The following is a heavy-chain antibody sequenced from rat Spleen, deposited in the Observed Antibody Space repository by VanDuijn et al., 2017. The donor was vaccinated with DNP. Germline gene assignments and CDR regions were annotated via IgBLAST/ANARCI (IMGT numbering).Heavy chain of an antibody. Sequence: VQLQESGPGLVKPSQSLSLTCSVTGYSIISSYRWHWIRKFPGNKLEWLGYMNSAGSTNYNPSLKSRISITRDTSKNHFFLHLISVTTEDTATYYCARWTRYFDYWGQGVMVTVSS. J-gene: IGHJ2*01. D-gene: IGHD1-7*01. CDR2: MNSAGST. V-gene: IGHV3-3*01. CDR3: ARWTRYFDY. CDR1: GYSIISSYR.